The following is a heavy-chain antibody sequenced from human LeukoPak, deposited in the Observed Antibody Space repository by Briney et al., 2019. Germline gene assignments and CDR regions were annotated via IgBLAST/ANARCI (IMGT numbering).Heavy chain of an antibody. CDR1: GYTFTGYY. CDR3: AREPPESYYFDY. J-gene: IGHJ4*02. Sequence: GASVKVSCKASGYTFTGYYIHWVRQAPGQGLEWMGWINPNSGGTNYAHKFQGRVTMTRDMSTSTVYMELNNLRSEDTAVYYCAREPPESYYFDYWGQGTLVTVSS. CDR2: INPNSGGT. V-gene: IGHV1-2*02.